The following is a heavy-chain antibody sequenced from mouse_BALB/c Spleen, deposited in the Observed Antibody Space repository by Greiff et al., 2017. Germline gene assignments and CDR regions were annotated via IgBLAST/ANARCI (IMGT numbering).Heavy chain of an antibody. CDR1: GYSFTGYN. CDR2: IDPYNGGT. V-gene: IGHV1S135*01. CDR3: ARKRIYYGSSYYAMDY. Sequence: VQLQQSGPELEKPGASVKISCKASGYSFTGYNMNWVKQSNGKSLEWIGYIDPYNGGTSYNQKFKGKATLTVDKSSSTAYMHLNSLTSEDSAVYYCARKRIYYGSSYYAMDYWGQGTSVTVSS. J-gene: IGHJ4*01. D-gene: IGHD1-1*01.